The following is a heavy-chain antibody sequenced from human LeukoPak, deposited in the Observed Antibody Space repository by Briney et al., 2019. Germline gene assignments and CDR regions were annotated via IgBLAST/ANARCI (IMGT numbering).Heavy chain of an antibody. Sequence: GASVKVSCKASGGTFSSYAISWVRQAPGQGLEWMGGIIPIFGTANYAQKFQGRVTITADESTSTAYMELSSLRSEDTAVYYCARGGYYYDSGGYPFDYWGQGTLVTVSS. V-gene: IGHV1-69*13. CDR2: IIPIFGTA. CDR1: GGTFSSYA. D-gene: IGHD3-22*01. CDR3: ARGGYYYDSGGYPFDY. J-gene: IGHJ4*02.